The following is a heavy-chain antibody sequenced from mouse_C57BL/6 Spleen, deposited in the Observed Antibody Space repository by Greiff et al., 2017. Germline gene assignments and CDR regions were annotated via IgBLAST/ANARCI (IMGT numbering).Heavy chain of an antibody. CDR1: GYTFTSYW. V-gene: IGHV1-72*01. D-gene: IGHD2-4*01. J-gene: IGHJ3*01. Sequence: QVQLQQPGAELVKPGASVKLSCKASGYTFTSYWMHWVQQRPGRGLEWIGRIDPNSGGTKYNEKFKSKATLTVDKPSRTAYMQLSSLTSEDSAVYYGARRGFYYDYDEEVWFAYWGQGTRVTVSA. CDR2: IDPNSGGT. CDR3: ARRGFYYDYDEEVWFAY.